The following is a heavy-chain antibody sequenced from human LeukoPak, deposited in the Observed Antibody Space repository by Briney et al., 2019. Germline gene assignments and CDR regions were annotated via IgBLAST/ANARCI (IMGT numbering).Heavy chain of an antibody. V-gene: IGHV4-59*08. Sequence: SETLSLTCAAYGGSFSGYYWTWIRQPPGKGLQYIGYIYHTGATNYNPSLKSRVTMSVDTSKNQFSLKLNSVTAADTAVYFCAKYGKSGWSIDNWGQGTLVTVSS. CDR2: IYHTGAT. J-gene: IGHJ4*02. CDR3: AKYGKSGWSIDN. CDR1: GGSFSGYY. D-gene: IGHD6-19*01.